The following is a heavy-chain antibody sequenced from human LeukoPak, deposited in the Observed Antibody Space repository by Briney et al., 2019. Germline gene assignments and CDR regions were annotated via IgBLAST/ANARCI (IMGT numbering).Heavy chain of an antibody. CDR3: ARSYSSSWFFDY. CDR2: IIPILGTA. CDR1: GGTFSSYA. J-gene: IGHJ4*02. D-gene: IGHD6-13*01. Sequence: SVKVSCKASGGTFSSYAISWVRQAPGQGLEWMGRIIPILGTADYAQKFQGRVTITADKSTSTAYMELSSLRSEDTAVYYCARSYSSSWFFDYWGQGTLVTVSS. V-gene: IGHV1-69*04.